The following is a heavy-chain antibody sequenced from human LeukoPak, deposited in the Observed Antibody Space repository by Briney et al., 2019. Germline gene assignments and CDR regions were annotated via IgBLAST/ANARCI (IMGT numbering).Heavy chain of an antibody. Sequence: SETLSLTCTVSGGSISSSSYYWGWIRQPPGKGLEWIGNIYYRGTTYYNPSLKSRVTISLDTSKNQFSLKLSSVTAADTAVCYCARGPDDAFDIWGQGTMVTVSS. CDR3: ARGPDDAFDI. CDR2: IYYRGTT. J-gene: IGHJ3*02. V-gene: IGHV4-39*07. CDR1: GGSISSSSYY.